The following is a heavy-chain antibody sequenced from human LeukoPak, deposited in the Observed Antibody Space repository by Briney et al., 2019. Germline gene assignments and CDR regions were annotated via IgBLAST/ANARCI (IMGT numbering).Heavy chain of an antibody. CDR1: GFSVSTNY. J-gene: IGHJ4*02. CDR2: MYTLGDR. D-gene: IGHD6-13*01. Sequence: GGSLRLSCAGSGFSVSTNYMTWVRQAPGKGLEWVSVMYTLGDRYYADSVKGRFTISRDNSKNTLYLQMNSLRAEDTAVYYCARGSWYSSSWLWGQGTLVTVSS. V-gene: IGHV3-66*01. CDR3: ARGSWYSSSWL.